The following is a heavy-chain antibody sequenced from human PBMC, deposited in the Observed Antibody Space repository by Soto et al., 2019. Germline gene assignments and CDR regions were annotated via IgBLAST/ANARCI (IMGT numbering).Heavy chain of an antibody. Sequence: QVQLVQSGAEVKKPGSSVKVSCKTSGGTFSSYAISWVRQAPGQGLEWMGGIIPMFGTANYAQKFQGRVTLPAXEXTSTAYMELSSLRSEDTAVYYCARSRANYYDSRGYYYSTFDYWGQGTLVTVSS. CDR3: ARSRANYYDSRGYYYSTFDY. J-gene: IGHJ4*02. CDR2: IIPMFGTA. CDR1: GGTFSSYA. D-gene: IGHD3-22*01. V-gene: IGHV1-69*12.